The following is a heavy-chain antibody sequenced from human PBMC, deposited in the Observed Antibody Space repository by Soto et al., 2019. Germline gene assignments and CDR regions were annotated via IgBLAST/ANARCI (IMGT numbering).Heavy chain of an antibody. Sequence: SVKVSCKASGGTFSSYAISWVRQAPGQGLEWMGGIIPIFGTANYAQKFQGRVTITADESTSTAYMELSSLRSEDTAVYYCARWSRGYCSSTSCYTRNWFDPWGQGTLVTVSS. CDR1: GGTFSSYA. CDR3: ARWSRGYCSSTSCYTRNWFDP. J-gene: IGHJ5*02. CDR2: IIPIFGTA. D-gene: IGHD2-2*02. V-gene: IGHV1-69*13.